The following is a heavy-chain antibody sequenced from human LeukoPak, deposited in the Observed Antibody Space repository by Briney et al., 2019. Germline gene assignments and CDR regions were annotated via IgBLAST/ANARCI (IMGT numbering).Heavy chain of an antibody. CDR1: GYTFTGYF. Sequence: ASVKVSCKASGYTFTGYFLHWVRQAPGQGLEWMGWINPRTGGTNYAQKIQGRVTMSRDTSITTAYMELSRLRSDDTAVYYCPRLGADSSWIDYWGQGTLVTVSS. CDR3: PRLGADSSWIDY. D-gene: IGHD6-13*01. V-gene: IGHV1-2*02. J-gene: IGHJ4*02. CDR2: INPRTGGT.